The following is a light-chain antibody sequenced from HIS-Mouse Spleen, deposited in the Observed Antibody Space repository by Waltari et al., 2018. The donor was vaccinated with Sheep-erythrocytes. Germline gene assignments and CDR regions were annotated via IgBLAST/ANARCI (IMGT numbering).Light chain of an antibody. J-gene: IGLJ1*01. V-gene: IGLV2-8*01. CDR3: CSYAGSYNHV. CDR2: EVS. CDR1: TSSAGGYNY. Sequence: SALTRPPSASASPGPSVTISCTGTTSSAGGYNYVPRYQQHPGKAPKLMIYEVSKRPSGVPDRFSGSKSGNTASLTISGLQAEDEADYYCCSYAGSYNHVFATGTKVTVL.